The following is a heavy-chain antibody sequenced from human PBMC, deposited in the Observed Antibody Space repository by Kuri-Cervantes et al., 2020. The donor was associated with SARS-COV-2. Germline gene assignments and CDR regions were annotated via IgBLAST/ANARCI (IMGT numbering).Heavy chain of an antibody. V-gene: IGHV4-38-2*02. D-gene: IGHD4-23*01. J-gene: IGHJ5*02. CDR2: VNHNGGA. CDR3: ARLGGNTPGYNWFDP. Sequence: SETLSLTCTVSGYSISSGSYWSWIRQSPGKRLEWIGEVNHNGGANYNPSLRSRVTISVDPSKAQFSLNLIYVTAADTAVYYCARLGGNTPGYNWFDPWGQGTLVTVS. CDR1: GYSISSGSY.